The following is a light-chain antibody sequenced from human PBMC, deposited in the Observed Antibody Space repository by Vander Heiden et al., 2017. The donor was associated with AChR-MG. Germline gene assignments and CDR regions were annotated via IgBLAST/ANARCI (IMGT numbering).Light chain of an antibody. CDR2: AAS. Sequence: DIQMTQSPSSPSASVGDRVTITCRASQSISSYLNWYQQKPGKAPKLLIYAASSLQSGVPLRFSGSGSGTDFTLTISSLQPEDFATYYCQQSYSTHPWTFGQGTKVEIK. CDR1: QSISSY. CDR3: QQSYSTHPWT. J-gene: IGKJ1*01. V-gene: IGKV1-39*01.